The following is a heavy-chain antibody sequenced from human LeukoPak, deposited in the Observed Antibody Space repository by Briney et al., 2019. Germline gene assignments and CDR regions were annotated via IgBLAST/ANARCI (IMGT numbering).Heavy chain of an antibody. CDR2: ISYDGTNK. Sequence: HPGGFLRLSCAASGFTFSSYAIHWVRQAPGKGLEWVAVISYDGTNKYYADSVEGRFTISRDNSKNTLYLQMNSLRVEDTALYYCTKRVKYGGTWDHFADWGQGTLVTVSS. D-gene: IGHD1-26*01. V-gene: IGHV3-30*04. J-gene: IGHJ4*02. CDR1: GFTFSSYA. CDR3: TKRVKYGGTWDHFAD.